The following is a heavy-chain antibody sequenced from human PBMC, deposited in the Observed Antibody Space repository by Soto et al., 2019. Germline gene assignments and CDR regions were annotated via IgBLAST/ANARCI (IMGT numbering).Heavy chain of an antibody. J-gene: IGHJ4*02. Sequence: VQLRESGPGQVKTSGTLSLTCAVSGGSMKTTNWWSWVRQPPAKGLEWIGEVFHSGITGYNPSLKSRATVSVDTSKNQFFLNLASVTAADTAVYYCTKDEAGSPFRYWGQGALVTVSS. CDR2: VFHSGIT. D-gene: IGHD3-10*01. CDR3: TKDEAGSPFRY. V-gene: IGHV4-4*02. CDR1: GGSMKTTNW.